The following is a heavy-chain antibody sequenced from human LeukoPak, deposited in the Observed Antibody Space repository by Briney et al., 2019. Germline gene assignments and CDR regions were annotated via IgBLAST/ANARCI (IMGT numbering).Heavy chain of an antibody. CDR3: AKGPYPPTVTTDQYSFDY. CDR1: GFTFSSYG. J-gene: IGHJ4*02. D-gene: IGHD4-17*01. V-gene: IGHV3-30*18. Sequence: GGSLRLSCAASGFTFSSYGMHWVRQAPGKGLEWVAVISYDGSNKYYADSVKGRFTISRDNSKNTLYLQMNSLRAEDTAVYYCAKGPYPPTVTTDQYSFDYWGQGTLVTVSS. CDR2: ISYDGSNK.